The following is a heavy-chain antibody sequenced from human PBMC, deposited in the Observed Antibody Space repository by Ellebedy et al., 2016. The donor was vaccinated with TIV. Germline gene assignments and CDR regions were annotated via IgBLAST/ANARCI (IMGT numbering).Heavy chain of an antibody. CDR1: GASFSHYY. CDR3: ARGRGGSYSIPFDF. Sequence: SETLSLXCAVYGASFSHYYWSWIRQPPGKGLEWIEEINHSGSTIYNPSLKGRVTISVDRSKNQFSLKLSSVTAADTAVYYCARGRGGSYSIPFDFWGLGTLVTVSS. D-gene: IGHD1-26*01. V-gene: IGHV4-34*01. J-gene: IGHJ4*02. CDR2: INHSGST.